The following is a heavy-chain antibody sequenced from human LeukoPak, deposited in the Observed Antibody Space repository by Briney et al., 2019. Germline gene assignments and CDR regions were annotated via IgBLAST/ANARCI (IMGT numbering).Heavy chain of an antibody. D-gene: IGHD3-16*01. J-gene: IGHJ3*02. CDR1: GGSISSYY. CDR2: SYYSGST. CDR3: ARDGGAFDI. Sequence: NPSETLSLTCTVSGGSISSYYWSWIRQPPGKGLEWIGYSYYSGSTNYNPSLKSRVTISVDTSKNQFSLKLSSVTAADTAVYYCARDGGAFDIWGQGTMVTVSS. V-gene: IGHV4-59*12.